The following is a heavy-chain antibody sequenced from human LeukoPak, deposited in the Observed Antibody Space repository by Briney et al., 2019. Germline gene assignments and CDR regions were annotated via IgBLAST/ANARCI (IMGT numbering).Heavy chain of an antibody. CDR1: GGSSSSYY. J-gene: IGHJ4*02. D-gene: IGHD3-3*01. Sequence: SETLSLXCTVSGGSSSSYYWRWIRQPAGKGLEWIGRIYTSGSTNYNPSLKSRVTMSVDTSKNQFSLKLSSATAADTAVYYCAGQVVKITIFGVVKAAFDYWGQGTLVTVSS. CDR2: IYTSGST. CDR3: AGQVVKITIFGVVKAAFDY. V-gene: IGHV4-4*07.